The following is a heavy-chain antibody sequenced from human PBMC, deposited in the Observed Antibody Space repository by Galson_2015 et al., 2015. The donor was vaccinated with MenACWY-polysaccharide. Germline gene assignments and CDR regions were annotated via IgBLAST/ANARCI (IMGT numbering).Heavy chain of an antibody. CDR3: ARATYNGGWYPDYFDY. CDR1: GFTFSTYY. J-gene: IGHJ4*02. CDR2: ISTDGSST. Sequence: SLRLSCAASGFTFSTYYMHWVRQAPGKGLVWVSRISTDGSSTIYADSVKGRFTISRDNAKNTLYLQMNSLRAEDTAIFFCARATYNGGWYPDYFDYWGQGALVTVSS. D-gene: IGHD6-19*01. V-gene: IGHV3-74*01.